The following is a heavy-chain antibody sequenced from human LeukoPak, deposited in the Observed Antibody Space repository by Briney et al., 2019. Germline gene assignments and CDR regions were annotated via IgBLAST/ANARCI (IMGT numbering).Heavy chain of an antibody. CDR2: IIPIFGTA. D-gene: IGHD6-13*01. J-gene: IGHJ6*03. CDR3: ARNQQLVRAYYYYMDV. V-gene: IGHV1-69*05. CDR1: GGTFSSYA. Sequence: SVKVSCKASGGTFSSYAISWVRQAPGQGLEWMGRIIPIFGTANYAQKFQGRVTITTDESTSTAYMELSSLRSEDTAVYYCARNQQLVRAYYYYMDVWGKGTTVTVSS.